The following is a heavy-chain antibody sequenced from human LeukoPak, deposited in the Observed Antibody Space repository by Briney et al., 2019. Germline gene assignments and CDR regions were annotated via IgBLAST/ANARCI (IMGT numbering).Heavy chain of an antibody. Sequence: GGSLTLSCAASGFTFSSYAMSWVRQAPGKGLEWVSAISGSGGSTYYADSVKGRFTISRDNSKTTLYLQMSSLRADDTAVYYCAKEAGGSYYAYYFDYWGQGTLVTVSS. J-gene: IGHJ4*02. CDR1: GFTFSSYA. V-gene: IGHV3-23*01. D-gene: IGHD1-26*01. CDR3: AKEAGGSYYAYYFDY. CDR2: ISGSGGST.